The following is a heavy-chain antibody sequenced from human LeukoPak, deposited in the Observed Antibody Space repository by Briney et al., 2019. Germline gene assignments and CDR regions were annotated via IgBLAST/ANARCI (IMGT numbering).Heavy chain of an antibody. D-gene: IGHD1-26*01. V-gene: IGHV3-53*01. Sequence: GGSLRLSRAASGFTVSSNYMTWVRQAPGKGLEWVSVIYSGGITYYADSVKGRFTISRDNSKNTLYLQMNSLRAEDTAVYYCARGGWELSYWGQGTLVTVSS. CDR1: GFTVSSNY. CDR3: ARGGWELSY. CDR2: IYSGGIT. J-gene: IGHJ4*02.